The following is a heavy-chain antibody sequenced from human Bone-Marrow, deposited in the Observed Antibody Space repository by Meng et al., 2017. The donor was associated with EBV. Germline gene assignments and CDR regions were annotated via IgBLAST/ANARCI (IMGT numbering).Heavy chain of an antibody. J-gene: IGHJ4*02. CDR2: LIPDFGTP. Sequence: QVGVVQYGVEVKKPGYSVKVSGKASGGAFRYSAISWVRQAPGQGLEWMGGLIPDFGTPDYAPNYQDRVTITADESTSTAYMELNSLTTEDTAIYYCARESGRGYTPDFWGQGTLVTVSS. CDR1: GGAFRYSA. D-gene: IGHD3-10*01. CDR3: ARESGRGYTPDF. V-gene: IGHV1-69*01.